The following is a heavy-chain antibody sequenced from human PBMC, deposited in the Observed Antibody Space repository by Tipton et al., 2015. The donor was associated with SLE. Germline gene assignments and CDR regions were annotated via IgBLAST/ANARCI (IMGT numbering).Heavy chain of an antibody. D-gene: IGHD3-22*01. CDR1: GGSISSYY. Sequence: TLSLTCTVSGGSISSYYWSWIRQPPGKGLEWIGYIYYSGSTNYNPSLKSRVTISVDTSKNQFSLKLSSVTAADTAVYYCARRGNYYDSSYYFDYWGQGPLVTVSS. CDR2: IYYSGST. J-gene: IGHJ4*02. CDR3: ARRGNYYDSSYYFDY. V-gene: IGHV4-59*08.